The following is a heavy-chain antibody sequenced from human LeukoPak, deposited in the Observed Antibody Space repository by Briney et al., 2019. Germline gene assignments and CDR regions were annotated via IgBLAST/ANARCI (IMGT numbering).Heavy chain of an antibody. CDR3: AKGPQLNSGYHPNY. CDR2: ITGSDDRT. J-gene: IGHJ4*02. V-gene: IGHV3-23*01. Sequence: GGSLRLSCAASGFAFSSAAMTWVRQAPGKGLEWVSTITGSDDRTYYGDSVKGRFTISRDYSKNTLHLQMNSLRVEDTAIYYCAKGPQLNSGYHPNYWGQGILVTVSS. D-gene: IGHD3-22*01. CDR1: GFAFSSAA.